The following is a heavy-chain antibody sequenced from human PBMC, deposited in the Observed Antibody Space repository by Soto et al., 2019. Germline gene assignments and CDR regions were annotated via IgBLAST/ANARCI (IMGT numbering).Heavy chain of an antibody. CDR1: GFSLRTSGVG. D-gene: IGHD1-7*01. J-gene: IGHJ6*02. CDR2: IYWDDEK. CDR3: AHRLVRDELYGLDV. Sequence: SGPTLVNPTETLTLTCTFSGFSLRTSGVGVGWIRQPPGKALEWLAFIYWDDEKRYSPSLKSRLTITKDTSKNQVVLIMTNMEPVDTATYYCAHRLVRDELYGLDVWGQGTTVTVSS. V-gene: IGHV2-5*02.